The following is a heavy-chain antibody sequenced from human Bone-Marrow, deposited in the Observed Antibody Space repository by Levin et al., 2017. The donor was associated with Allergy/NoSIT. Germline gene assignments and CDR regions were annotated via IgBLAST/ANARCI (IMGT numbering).Heavy chain of an antibody. CDR2: IYPRDSDT. V-gene: IGHV5-51*01. Sequence: GESLKISCKGSGYSFTTFWIAWVRQMPGKGLDWMGIIYPRDSDTRYSPSFQGQVTISADKSISTAYVQWSSLRASDAAIYYCARIREATVTTTLDYWGQGTLVTVSS. CDR1: GYSFTTFW. D-gene: IGHD4-17*01. CDR3: ARIREATVTTTLDY. J-gene: IGHJ4*02.